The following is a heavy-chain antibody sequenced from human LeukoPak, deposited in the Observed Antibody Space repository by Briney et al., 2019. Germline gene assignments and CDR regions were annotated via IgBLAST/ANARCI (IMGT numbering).Heavy chain of an antibody. CDR3: ARGSWELRFLEWFLDS. V-gene: IGHV4-61*02. CDR2: IYTSGYA. CDR1: GGSINSGSYY. Sequence: SETLSLTCTVSGGSINSGSYYWGWVRQPAGKGLEWIGRIYTSGYATYNPSLKSRLTISMDTSKNQFSLKLSSVTAADTAVYYCARGSWELRFLEWFLDSWGQGTLVTVSS. J-gene: IGHJ4*02. D-gene: IGHD3-3*01.